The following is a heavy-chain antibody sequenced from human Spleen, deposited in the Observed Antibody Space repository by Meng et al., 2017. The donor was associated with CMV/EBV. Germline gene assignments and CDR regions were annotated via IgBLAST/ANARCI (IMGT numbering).Heavy chain of an antibody. Sequence: SGISFSDHFMGWGRQAPGKGLGWVGRSRNRTNSYTTEYAASVKGRSTISRDGSKNSMYLQMNSLKTEDTAVYYCARSSSGGGWYDTWGQGTLVTSPQ. J-gene: IGHJ5*02. CDR1: GISFSDHF. V-gene: IGHV3-72*01. CDR2: SRNRTNSYTT. CDR3: ARSSSGGGWYDT. D-gene: IGHD3-16*01.